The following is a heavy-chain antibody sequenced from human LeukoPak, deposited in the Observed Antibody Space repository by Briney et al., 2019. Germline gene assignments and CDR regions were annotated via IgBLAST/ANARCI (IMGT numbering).Heavy chain of an antibody. CDR3: ARDRVSAAGPNAFDI. V-gene: IGHV3-21*01. J-gene: IGHJ3*02. CDR2: ISSSSSYI. Sequence: GGSLRLSCAASGFTFSSYGMNWVRQAPGKGLEWVSSISSSSSYIYYADSVKGRFTISRDNARNSLYLQMNSLRVEDTAVYYCARDRVSAAGPNAFDIWGQGTIVTVSS. D-gene: IGHD6-13*01. CDR1: GFTFSSYG.